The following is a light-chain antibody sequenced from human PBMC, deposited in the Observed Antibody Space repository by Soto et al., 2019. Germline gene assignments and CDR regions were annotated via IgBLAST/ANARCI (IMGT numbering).Light chain of an antibody. J-gene: IGLJ1*01. CDR2: ENN. CDR3: GTWDVSRSAPHV. V-gene: IGLV1-51*02. Sequence: GLPRPPRESAAPGQKVTFSYSGSSSNIGNNYVSWYQQFPGAAPTLPIFENNKRPSGIPDRFSGSKSGTSATLVITGLQTGDEAIYYCGTWDVSRSAPHVFGTGTKVTVL. CDR1: SSNIGNNY.